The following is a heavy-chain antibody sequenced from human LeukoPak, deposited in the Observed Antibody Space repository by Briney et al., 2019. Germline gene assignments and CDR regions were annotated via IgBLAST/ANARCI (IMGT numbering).Heavy chain of an antibody. D-gene: IGHD3-3*01. V-gene: IGHV4-59*01. CDR1: GGSISSYY. CDR2: IYYSGST. Sequence: SETLSLTCTVSGGSISSYYWSWSRQPPGKGLEWIGYIYYSGSTNYNPSLKSRVTISVDTSKNQFSLKLSSVTAADTAVYYCARVYRSRITIFGVVIIPSWFDPWGQGTLFTVSS. J-gene: IGHJ5*02. CDR3: ARVYRSRITIFGVVIIPSWFDP.